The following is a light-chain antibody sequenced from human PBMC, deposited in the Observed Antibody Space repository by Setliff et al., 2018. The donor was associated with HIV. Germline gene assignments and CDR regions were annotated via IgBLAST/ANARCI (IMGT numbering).Light chain of an antibody. J-gene: IGLJ1*01. CDR1: SSDVGGYNY. CDR2: EVS. Sequence: QSXXTQPASVSGSPGQSITISCTGTSSDVGGYNYVSWYQHYPGKAPKLMIYEVSNRPSGVSNRFSGSKSGNTASLTISGLQAEDEADYYCSSYTSISTRXVFGTGTKVTVL. CDR3: SSYTSISTRXV. V-gene: IGLV2-14*01.